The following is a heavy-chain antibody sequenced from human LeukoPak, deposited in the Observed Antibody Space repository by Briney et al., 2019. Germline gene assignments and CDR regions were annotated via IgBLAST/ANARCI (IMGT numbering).Heavy chain of an antibody. D-gene: IGHD6-19*01. J-gene: IGHJ4*02. V-gene: IGHV3-15*01. CDR2: IQSDTDGGTI. Sequence: PGRSLRLSCAASGFTFSSYGLHWVRQAPGKGLEWVGRIQSDTDGGTIEYAAPVKGRFSISRDDSQNMLYLQMNSLKTEDTAVYYCSLYSGVWAFFGNWGQGTLVTVSS. CDR3: SLYSGVWAFFGN. CDR1: GFTFSSYG.